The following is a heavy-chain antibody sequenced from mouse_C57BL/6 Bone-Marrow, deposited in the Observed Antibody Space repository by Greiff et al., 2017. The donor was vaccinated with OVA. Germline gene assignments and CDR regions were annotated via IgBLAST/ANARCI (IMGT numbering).Heavy chain of an antibody. Sequence: VHVKQSGPELVKPGASVKISCKASGYSFTDYNMNWVKQSNGKSLEWIGVINPNYGTTSYNQKFKGKATLTVDQSSSTDYMQLNSLTSEDSAVYYCAFYYGSSYRYFDVWGTGTTVTVSS. V-gene: IGHV1-39*01. CDR3: AFYYGSSYRYFDV. D-gene: IGHD1-1*01. J-gene: IGHJ1*03. CDR2: INPNYGTT. CDR1: GYSFTDYN.